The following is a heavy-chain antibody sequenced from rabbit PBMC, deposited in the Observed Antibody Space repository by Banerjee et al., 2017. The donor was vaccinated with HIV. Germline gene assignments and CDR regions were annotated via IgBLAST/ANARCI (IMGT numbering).Heavy chain of an antibody. CDR2: IAGSSSGFT. D-gene: IGHD4-1*01. Sequence: QSLEESGGDLVKPGASLTLTCTASGFSFSSSDYMCWVRQAPGKGLEWISCIAGSSSGFTYSATWAKGRFTFSKTSATPVTLQVTSLTAADTVTYFCARDLTDIIGWNFGWWGPGTLVTVS. J-gene: IGHJ6*01. CDR1: GFSFSSSDY. V-gene: IGHV1S40*01. CDR3: ARDLTDIIGWNFGW.